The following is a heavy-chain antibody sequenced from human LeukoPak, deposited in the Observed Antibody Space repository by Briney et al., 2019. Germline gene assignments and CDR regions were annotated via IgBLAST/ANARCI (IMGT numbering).Heavy chain of an antibody. CDR1: GFTFSKYW. D-gene: IGHD6-19*01. Sequence: GGALRLSCAASGFTFSKYWMLWVRQAPGKGLESVSRINTDGTVTTYADSVKGRFTVPRDNADNTMFLQMNSVRDEDTAVYYCATKQWLAPPPDSWGQGTPVTVSS. CDR3: ATKQWLAPPPDS. V-gene: IGHV3-74*01. CDR2: INTDGTVT. J-gene: IGHJ4*02.